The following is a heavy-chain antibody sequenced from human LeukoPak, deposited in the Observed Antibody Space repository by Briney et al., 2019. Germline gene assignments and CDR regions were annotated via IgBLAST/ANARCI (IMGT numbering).Heavy chain of an antibody. J-gene: IGHJ4*02. CDR3: AGRVGATLLPFDY. CDR2: IIPIFGTA. Sequence: ASVKVSCKASGGTFSSYAISWVRQAPGQGLEWMGGIIPIFGTANYAQKFQGRVTIAADESTSTAYMELSSLRSEDTAVYYCAGRVGATLLPFDYWGQGTLVTVSS. D-gene: IGHD1-26*01. V-gene: IGHV1-69*13. CDR1: GGTFSSYA.